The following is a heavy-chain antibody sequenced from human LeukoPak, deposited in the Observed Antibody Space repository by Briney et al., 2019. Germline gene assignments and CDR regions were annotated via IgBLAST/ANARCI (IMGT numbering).Heavy chain of an antibody. D-gene: IGHD3-10*01. Sequence: PGGSLRLSCAASGFTFNRYWMNWVRQAPGKGLEWVANIKEDGSEQNYVDSVKGRFTISRDNAKNSLFLQMNSLRAEDTAGYYCVGAGYYFDDWGQGTLVTVSS. CDR1: GFTFNRYW. J-gene: IGHJ4*02. V-gene: IGHV3-7*01. CDR3: VGAGYYFDD. CDR2: IKEDGSEQ.